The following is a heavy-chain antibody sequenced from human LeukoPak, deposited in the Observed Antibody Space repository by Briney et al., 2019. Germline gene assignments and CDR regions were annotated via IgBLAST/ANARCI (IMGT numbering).Heavy chain of an antibody. D-gene: IGHD6-19*01. Sequence: GRSLRLSCIVSVFTFGDYAISWVRQAPGKGLEWVGFIRSKAYGGTTEYAASVKGRFTISRDDSKSIAYLQMNSLKTEDTAGYYCTRDKDPGYTSGWLAYFGQGTLVTVSS. CDR3: TRDKDPGYTSGWLAY. V-gene: IGHV3-49*04. CDR2: IRSKAYGGTT. J-gene: IGHJ4*02. CDR1: VFTFGDYA.